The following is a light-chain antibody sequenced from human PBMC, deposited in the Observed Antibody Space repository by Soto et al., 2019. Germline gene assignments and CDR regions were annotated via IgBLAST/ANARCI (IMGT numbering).Light chain of an antibody. Sequence: QSVLTQPPSSSGTPGQRVTISCSGGSSNIGSNPVNWYQQLPGTAPKLLIHTNDRRPSEVPDLFSGSKSGTSASLAISGLQSEDAADYYCAVWDDSLKGPVFGTGTKLTVL. J-gene: IGLJ1*01. CDR1: SSNIGSNP. CDR2: TND. CDR3: AVWDDSLKGPV. V-gene: IGLV1-44*01.